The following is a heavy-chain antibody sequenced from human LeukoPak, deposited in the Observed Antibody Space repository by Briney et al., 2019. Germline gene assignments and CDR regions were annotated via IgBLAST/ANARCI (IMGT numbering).Heavy chain of an antibody. CDR1: GGSISSSSYY. Sequence: SETLSLTCTASGGSISSSSYYWGWIRQPPGKGLEWIGSVHHTGSTYYNPSLRSRVSISVDKSTNHISLEVTSVTAADTAVYYCARDWGFGDSEDWFDPWGQGTLVTVSS. V-gene: IGHV4-39*07. D-gene: IGHD3-10*01. J-gene: IGHJ5*02. CDR2: VHHTGST. CDR3: ARDWGFGDSEDWFDP.